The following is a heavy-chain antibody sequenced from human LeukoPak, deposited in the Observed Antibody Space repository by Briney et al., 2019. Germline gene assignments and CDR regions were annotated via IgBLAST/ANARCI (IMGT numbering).Heavy chain of an antibody. CDR2: INPSSGGT. J-gene: IGHJ4*02. Sequence: GASVKVSCKASGYTFTGYYMHWVRQAPGQGLEWMGWINPSSGGTNYAQKFQGRVTMTRDTSISTAYMELSSLRSEDTAVYYCARRRGSWSFDYWGQGTLVTVSS. D-gene: IGHD1-26*01. CDR1: GYTFTGYY. V-gene: IGHV1-2*02. CDR3: ARRRGSWSFDY.